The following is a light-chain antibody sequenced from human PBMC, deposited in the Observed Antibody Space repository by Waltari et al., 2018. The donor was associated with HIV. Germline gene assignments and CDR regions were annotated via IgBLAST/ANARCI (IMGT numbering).Light chain of an antibody. CDR2: GNN. V-gene: IGLV1-40*01. J-gene: IGLJ3*02. Sequence: HSVLTLPPSVPWAPGQTVTISCTGSISNLRARTHFDLHWYQQLPGTAPKLLIYGNNNRPSGVPDRCSGSKSGASAYLAITGLQAEDEADYYCQSYDTRLSGSVFGGGTKLTVL. CDR1: ISNLRARTHFD. CDR3: QSYDTRLSGSV.